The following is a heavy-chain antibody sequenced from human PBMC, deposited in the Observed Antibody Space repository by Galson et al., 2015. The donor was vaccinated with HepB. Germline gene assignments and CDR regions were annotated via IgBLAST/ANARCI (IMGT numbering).Heavy chain of an antibody. V-gene: IGHV3-64D*06. J-gene: IGHJ2*01. CDR1: GFTFSSYE. Sequence: SLRLSCAASGFTFSSYEMNWVRQAPGKGLEYVSAISSNGGSTYYADSVKGIFTISRDNSKNTLYLQMSSLRAEDTAVYYCVKPPDYGGNSNWYFELWGRGTLVTVSS. CDR2: ISSNGGST. CDR3: VKPPDYGGNSNWYFEL. D-gene: IGHD4-23*01.